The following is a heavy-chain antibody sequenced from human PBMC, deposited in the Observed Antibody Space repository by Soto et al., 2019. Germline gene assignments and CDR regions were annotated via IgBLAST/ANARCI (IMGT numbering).Heavy chain of an antibody. D-gene: IGHD2-15*01. V-gene: IGHV3-11*01. CDR2: ISSSGSTI. CDR3: AREYCSGGSCYSNYYYYMDV. Sequence: GGSLRLSCAASGFTFSDYYMSWIRQAPGKGLEWVSYISSSGSTIYYADSVKGRFTISRDNAKNSLYLQMNSLRAEDTAVYYCAREYCSGGSCYSNYYYYMDVWGKGTTVTVSS. CDR1: GFTFSDYY. J-gene: IGHJ6*03.